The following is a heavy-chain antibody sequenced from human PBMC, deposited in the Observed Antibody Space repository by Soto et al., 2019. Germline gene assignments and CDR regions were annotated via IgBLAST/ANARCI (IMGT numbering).Heavy chain of an antibody. CDR1: GFTFSSYA. D-gene: IGHD4-17*01. CDR3: ARASTVDDAFDI. V-gene: IGHV3-64*01. CDR2: ISSNGGST. J-gene: IGHJ3*02. Sequence: GGSLRLSCAASGFTFSSYAMHWVRQAPGKGLEYVSAISSNGGSTYYANSVKGRFTISRDNSKNTLYLQMGSLRAEDMAVYYCARASTVDDAFDIWGQRTMVTVSS.